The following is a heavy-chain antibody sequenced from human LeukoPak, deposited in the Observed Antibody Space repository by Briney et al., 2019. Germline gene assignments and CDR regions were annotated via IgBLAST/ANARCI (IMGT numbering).Heavy chain of an antibody. D-gene: IGHD1-26*01. V-gene: IGHV4-34*01. CDR3: ARVRIGETSYDASDV. Sequence: SETLSLTCAVYGGSFSGYYWSWIRQPPGKGLEWIGEINRSGGANYNPSLKSRVTISVDTSKNQFSLRLSSVTAADTAVYYCARVRIGETSYDASDVWGLGTMVTVSS. CDR1: GGSFSGYY. CDR2: INRSGGA. J-gene: IGHJ3*01.